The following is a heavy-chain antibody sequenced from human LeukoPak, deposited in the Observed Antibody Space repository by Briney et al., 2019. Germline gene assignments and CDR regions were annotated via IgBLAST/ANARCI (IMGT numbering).Heavy chain of an antibody. J-gene: IGHJ4*02. D-gene: IGHD1-1*01. CDR1: GYTFSGYY. V-gene: IGHV1-2*02. Sequence: ASVKVSCKASGYTFSGYYMHWVRQAPGQGLEWLGWINPRNGDTKYTQKFQGRVTMTRDTSVSSVYMELSRLESDDTAVYYCARGLSTTSDYFDYWGQGTLVTVSS. CDR3: ARGLSTTSDYFDY. CDR2: INPRNGDT.